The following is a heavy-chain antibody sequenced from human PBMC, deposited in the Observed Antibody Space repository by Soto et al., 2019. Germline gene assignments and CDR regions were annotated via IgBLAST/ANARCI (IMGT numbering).Heavy chain of an antibody. CDR2: IYYSGST. D-gene: IGHD6-13*01. CDR3: ARDRMSSSGYGMDV. J-gene: IGHJ6*02. CDR1: GGTISSYD. V-gene: IGHV4-59*01. Sequence: SGTLSLTCTASGGTISSYDLSLIREPPGKGLEWIGYIYYSGSTNYNPSLKSRVTISVDTSKNQFSLKLSSVTAADTAVYYCARDRMSSSGYGMDVWGQGTTVTVSS.